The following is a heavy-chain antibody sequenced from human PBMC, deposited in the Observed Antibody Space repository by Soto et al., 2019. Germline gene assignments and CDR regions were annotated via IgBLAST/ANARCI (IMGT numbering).Heavy chain of an antibody. V-gene: IGHV3-7*03. Sequence: EAQLVESGGDLVQPGGSLRLSCAASGFMFSDSWMNWVRQAPGNGLEWVANIKPDGSETAYVDSVKWRFTISRDNAKKFLYLQMNSLRVDDTAVYYCASGIDPWGQGTLVTVSS. CDR1: GFMFSDSW. CDR2: IKPDGSET. J-gene: IGHJ5*02. CDR3: ASGIDP.